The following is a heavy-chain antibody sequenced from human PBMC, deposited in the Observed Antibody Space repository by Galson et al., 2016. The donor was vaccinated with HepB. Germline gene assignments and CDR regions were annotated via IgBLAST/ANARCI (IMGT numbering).Heavy chain of an antibody. D-gene: IGHD3-9*01. CDR2: ISASGGKT. V-gene: IGHV3-23*01. J-gene: IGHJ6*02. Sequence: SLRLSCATSGFTFSSYAMTWVRQAPGKGLEWVAGISASGGKTSHAGSVKGRFTISRDNSKNTPNLQMNRLRAEDTAVYFCAKDTIGDILTGYGLDVWGQGTTVTVSS. CDR3: AKDTIGDILTGYGLDV. CDR1: GFTFSSYA.